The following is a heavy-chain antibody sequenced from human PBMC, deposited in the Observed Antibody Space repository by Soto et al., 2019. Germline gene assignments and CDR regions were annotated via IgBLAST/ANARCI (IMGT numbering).Heavy chain of an antibody. Sequence: XSVKVSYKASVYTFTSYSISGLRHTPGQGLEWMGWISAYNGNTNYAQKLQGRVTMTTDTSTSTAYMELRSMRSDDTAVYYCARVEVEIYYFDYWGQGTLVTVSS. CDR2: ISAYNGNT. V-gene: IGHV1-18*01. D-gene: IGHD1-1*01. CDR3: ARVEVEIYYFDY. CDR1: VYTFTSYS. J-gene: IGHJ4*02.